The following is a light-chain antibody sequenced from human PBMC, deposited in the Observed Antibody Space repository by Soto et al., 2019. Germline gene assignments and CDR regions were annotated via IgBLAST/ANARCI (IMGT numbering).Light chain of an antibody. J-gene: IGLJ2*01. CDR1: NSNIGSKY. Sequence: QSVLTQPPSASGTPGQRVSISCSGSNSNIGSKYVYWYQQLPGTAPKLLMYRNNQRPSGVPDRFSGSKSGTSASPAISGLRSEDEADYYCAAWDNNLGGPAFGGGTKLTVL. V-gene: IGLV1-47*01. CDR3: AAWDNNLGGPA. CDR2: RNN.